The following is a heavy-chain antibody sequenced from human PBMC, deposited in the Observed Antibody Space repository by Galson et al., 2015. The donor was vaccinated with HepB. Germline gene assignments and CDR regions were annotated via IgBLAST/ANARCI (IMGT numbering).Heavy chain of an antibody. D-gene: IGHD5-18*01. J-gene: IGHJ5*02. CDR2: FDPEDGET. V-gene: IGHV1-24*01. CDR3: ARGPAVKAMAYNWFDP. CDR1: GYTLTELS. Sequence: SVKVSCKVSGYTLTELSMHWVRQAPGKGLEWMGGFDPEDGETIYAQKFQGRVTMTRDTFTTTVFMDLSSLGSEDTAFYYCARGPAVKAMAYNWFDPWGQGTLVTVSS.